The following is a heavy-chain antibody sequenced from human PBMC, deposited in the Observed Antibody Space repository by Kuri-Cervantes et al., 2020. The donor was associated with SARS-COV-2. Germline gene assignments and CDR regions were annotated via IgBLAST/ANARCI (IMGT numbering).Heavy chain of an antibody. V-gene: IGHV4-39*07. J-gene: IGHJ4*02. CDR3: ARDPSRGVRWSGYLNYFDY. CDR2: IYYSGST. CDR1: GGSISSSSYY. D-gene: IGHD3-3*01. Sequence: SETLSLSCTVSGGSISSSSYYWGWIRQPPGKGLEWIGSIYYSGSTYYNPSLKSRVTISVDTSKNQFSLKLSSVTAADTAVYYCARDPSRGVRWSGYLNYFDYWGQGTLVTVSS.